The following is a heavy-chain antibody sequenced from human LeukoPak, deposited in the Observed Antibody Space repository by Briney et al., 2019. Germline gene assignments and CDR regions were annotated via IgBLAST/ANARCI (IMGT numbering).Heavy chain of an antibody. J-gene: IGHJ5*02. CDR1: GGSISNKY. CDR2: IYYSGST. CDR3: ARGGTWISLDP. D-gene: IGHD5-12*01. Sequence: TSETLSLTCTVSGGSISNKYWSWIRQPPGKGLEWIGYIYYSGSTNYNPSLKSRVTILVDTSKNQFSLKLSSVTAADTAVYYCARGGTWISLDPWGQGTLVTVSS. V-gene: IGHV4-59*01.